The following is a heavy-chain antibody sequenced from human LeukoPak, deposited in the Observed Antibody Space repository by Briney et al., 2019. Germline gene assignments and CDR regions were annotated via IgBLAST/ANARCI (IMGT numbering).Heavy chain of an antibody. D-gene: IGHD4/OR15-4a*01. V-gene: IGHV3-23*01. CDR3: AKLMGAYSYYGMDV. Sequence: GGSLRLSCAASGFTFSSCTMSWVRQTPGKGLEWVSGISASGGSIYDADSVKGRFTISRDNSKNTLYLQMNRLRAEDTALYYCAKLMGAYSYYGMDVWGRGTAVTVSS. CDR2: ISASGGSI. CDR1: GFTFSSCT. J-gene: IGHJ6*02.